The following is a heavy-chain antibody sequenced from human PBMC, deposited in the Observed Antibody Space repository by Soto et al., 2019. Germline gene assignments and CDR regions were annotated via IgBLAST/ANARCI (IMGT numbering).Heavy chain of an antibody. J-gene: IGHJ6*02. CDR1: GFTFSSYG. Sequence: GGSLRLSCAASGFTFSSYGMHWVRQAPGKGLEWVAVISYDGSNKYYADSVKGRFTISRDNSKNTLYLQMNSLRAEDTAVYYCAKDLEQLVRPLYSYSGMDSWGQGTSVTVSS. CDR3: AKDLEQLVRPLYSYSGMDS. D-gene: IGHD6-6*01. CDR2: ISYDGSNK. V-gene: IGHV3-30*18.